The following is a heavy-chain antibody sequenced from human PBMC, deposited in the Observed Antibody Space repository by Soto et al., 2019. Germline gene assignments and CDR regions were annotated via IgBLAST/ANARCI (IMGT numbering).Heavy chain of an antibody. D-gene: IGHD1-26*01. CDR1: GGSISSGNYY. J-gene: IGHJ2*01. CDR3: ARVFRGGYYGWYFEF. Sequence: QVQLQESGPGLVKPSQTLSLTCTVSGGSISSGNYYWNWIRQHPGKGLEWIGTIYYRGSTYYIPSPKSRVTVSVDTSKNQFSLKLSSVTAADTAVYYCARVFRGGYYGWYFEFWGRGTLVTVSS. V-gene: IGHV4-31*03. CDR2: IYYRGST.